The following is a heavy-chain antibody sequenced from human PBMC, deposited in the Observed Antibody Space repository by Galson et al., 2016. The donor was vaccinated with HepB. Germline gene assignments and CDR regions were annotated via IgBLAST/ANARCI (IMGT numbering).Heavy chain of an antibody. CDR2: IIPMFGTP. V-gene: IGHV1-69*13. Sequence: SVKVSCKASGGSFRTFAMNWVRQAPGQGLEWMGAIIPMFGTPNYAQKLRGRVTATADESTSTVYMELSSLRSQDTAVYYCARDHQGGATGGYWGQGTLVIVSS. CDR1: GGSFRTFA. D-gene: IGHD1-26*01. CDR3: ARDHQGGATGGY. J-gene: IGHJ4*02.